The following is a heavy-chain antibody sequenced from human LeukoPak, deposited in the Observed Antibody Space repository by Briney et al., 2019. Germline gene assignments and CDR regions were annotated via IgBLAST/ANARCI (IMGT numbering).Heavy chain of an antibody. J-gene: IGHJ4*02. Sequence: PSETLSLTCTVSGGSICIYHWSWIRQPPGKGLEWIGYIHYSGSTNYNPSLKSRITMSVDTSKNEFSLKLTSVTAADTAVFYCVRKGSSGFDYWGQGTLVTVSS. CDR2: IHYSGST. D-gene: IGHD3-10*01. CDR1: GGSICIYH. V-gene: IGHV4-59*08. CDR3: VRKGSSGFDY.